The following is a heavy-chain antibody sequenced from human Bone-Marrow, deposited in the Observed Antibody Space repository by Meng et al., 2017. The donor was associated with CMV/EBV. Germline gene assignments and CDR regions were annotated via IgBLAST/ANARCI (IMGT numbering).Heavy chain of an antibody. CDR2: IIPIFGTA. CDR1: GGTFSTYA. V-gene: IGHV1-69*05. J-gene: IGHJ4*02. Sequence: ASVKVSCKASGGTFSTYAISWVRQAPGQGLEWMGGIIPIFGTANYAQKFQGRVTITTDESTSTAYMELSSLRSEDTAVYYCARSSSWYGEFDYWGQGTLVTVSS. CDR3: ARSSSWYGEFDY. D-gene: IGHD6-13*01.